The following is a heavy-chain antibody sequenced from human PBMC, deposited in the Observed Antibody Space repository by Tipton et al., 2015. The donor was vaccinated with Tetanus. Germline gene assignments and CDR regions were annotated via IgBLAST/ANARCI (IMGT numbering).Heavy chain of an antibody. V-gene: IGHV4-39*01. CDR1: GGSISGSSYY. CDR2: FFYSGST. CDR3: ARHSSSWDYFYYYGMDV. J-gene: IGHJ6*02. D-gene: IGHD6-13*01. Sequence: TLSLTCTVSGGSISGSSYYWGWIRQPPGKGLEWIGSFFYSGSTYYHPSLKSRVTISVDTSKNQFSLELSAVTAADTAVYYCARHSSSWDYFYYYGMDVWGQGTMVTVSS.